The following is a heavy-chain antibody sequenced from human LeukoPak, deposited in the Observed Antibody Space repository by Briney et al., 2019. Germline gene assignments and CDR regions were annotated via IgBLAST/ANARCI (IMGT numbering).Heavy chain of an antibody. Sequence: PGGSLRLSCAASGFTFSSYVMCWGRQAPEKRLGRVSAITATSSSTHDADSVQDRFTISRDNSKSTLYLQMHSLRAEDTAVYYCAKDWSSGWYEDYWGQGTLVTVSS. V-gene: IGHV3-23*01. CDR3: AKDWSSGWYEDY. J-gene: IGHJ4*02. CDR1: GFTFSSYV. CDR2: ITATSSST. D-gene: IGHD6-19*01.